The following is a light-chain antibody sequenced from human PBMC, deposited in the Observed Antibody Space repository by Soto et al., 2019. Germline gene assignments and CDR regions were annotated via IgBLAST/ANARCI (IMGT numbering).Light chain of an antibody. CDR2: DTS. CDR3: QQYKNWPYT. V-gene: IGKV3-15*01. CDR1: QSVSRN. J-gene: IGKJ2*01. Sequence: EIVMTQSPATLSVSPGERATLSCRASQSVSRNLAWYQQKPGQAPRILIYDTSTRATGTPARFSGSGSGTEFTLTISSLQSEDFAVYYCQQYKNWPYTFGQGTKLEIK.